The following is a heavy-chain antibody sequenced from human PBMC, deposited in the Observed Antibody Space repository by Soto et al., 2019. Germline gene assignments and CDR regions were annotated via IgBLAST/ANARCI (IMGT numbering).Heavy chain of an antibody. CDR3: GRDGGYCSGGSCLDAFDI. V-gene: IGHV3-7*01. J-gene: IGHJ3*02. CDR1: GFSVGSYW. Sequence: GGSLRLSCAASGFSVGSYWVFWVRQAPGKGLEWVGNMKEDGSRSNYIDSVKGRFTISRDNAQNSVYLQMNSLRAEDTAVYYCGRDGGYCSGGSCLDAFDIWGQGTMVTVSS. D-gene: IGHD2-15*01. CDR2: MKEDGSRS.